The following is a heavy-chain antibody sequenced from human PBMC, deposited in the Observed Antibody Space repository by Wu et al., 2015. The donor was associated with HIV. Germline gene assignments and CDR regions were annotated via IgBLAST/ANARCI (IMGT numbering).Heavy chain of an antibody. D-gene: IGHD6-13*01. J-gene: IGHJ4*03. V-gene: IGHV1-69*13. CDR1: GGAFNSYA. Sequence: QVQVVQSGAEVKKPGSSVKVSCKASGGAFNSYAINWVRQDPGEGLEWMGRIIPIFGTGNYAQKFQGRVTITADESTTTVYMQLSSLRSEDTAVYYCAREGRILFVAAALYYWGRG. CDR2: IIPIFGTG. CDR3: AREGRILFVAAALYY.